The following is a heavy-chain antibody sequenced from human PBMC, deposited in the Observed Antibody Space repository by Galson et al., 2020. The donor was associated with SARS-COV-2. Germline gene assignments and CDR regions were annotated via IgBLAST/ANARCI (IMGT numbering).Heavy chain of an antibody. Sequence: SETLSLTCTVSGGSIISSSHYWVWIRQPPGKGLEWVGTVNFRGSTFYNPSLSGRVTMFVDTSKNQFSMKLTSVTAADTAVYFCARRDSSGCYQHLYYLDYWGQGALVSGSS. CDR2: VNFRGST. V-gene: IGHV4-39*01. J-gene: IGHJ4*02. D-gene: IGHD3-22*01. CDR1: GGSIISSSHY. CDR3: ARRDSSGCYQHLYYLDY.